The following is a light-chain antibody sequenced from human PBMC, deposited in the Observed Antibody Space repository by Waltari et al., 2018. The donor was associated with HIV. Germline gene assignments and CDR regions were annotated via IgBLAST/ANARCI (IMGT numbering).Light chain of an antibody. CDR2: TTN. Sequence: QSLLTQPPSASETPGQRVPMSSSGSRPESGSNDVPGYQHPPGTAPKLLIFTTNQRPSWFPDRSSASKSGTSASLTISALQPDDDADYYCAAWDGSLRGGVFGGGTKLTV. J-gene: IGLJ3*02. CDR3: AAWDGSLRGGV. V-gene: IGLV1-47*01. CDR1: RPESGSND.